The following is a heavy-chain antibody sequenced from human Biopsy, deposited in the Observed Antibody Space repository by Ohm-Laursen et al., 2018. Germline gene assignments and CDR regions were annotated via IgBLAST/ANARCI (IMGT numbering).Heavy chain of an antibody. Sequence: SVKVSCKASGYTFTSYEINWVRQATGQGLEWMGWMNPNSGNTGYAQKFQGRVTMTRNTSISTAYMEVSSLRSEDTAVYYCARGRSPVWFGEDLDYWGQGTPVTVSS. CDR3: ARGRSPVWFGEDLDY. CDR2: MNPNSGNT. V-gene: IGHV1-8*01. J-gene: IGHJ4*02. CDR1: GYTFTSYE. D-gene: IGHD3-10*01.